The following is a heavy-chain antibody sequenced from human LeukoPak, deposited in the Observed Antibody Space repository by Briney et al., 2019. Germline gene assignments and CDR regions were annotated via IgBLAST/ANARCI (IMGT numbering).Heavy chain of an antibody. CDR1: GFTFSSYW. CDR3: ARDRDAHDY. V-gene: IGHV3-7*04. Sequence: PGESLRLSCAASGFTFSSYWMSGVRQGPGKGLEWVANIKQDGSEKYYVDSVKGRFTISRDNAKNSLYLQMNSLRAEDTAVYYCARDRDAHDYWGQGTLVTVSS. CDR2: IKQDGSEK. D-gene: IGHD2-21*02. J-gene: IGHJ4*02.